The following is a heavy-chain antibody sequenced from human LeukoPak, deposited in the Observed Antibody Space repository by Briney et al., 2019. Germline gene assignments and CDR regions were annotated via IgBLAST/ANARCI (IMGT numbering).Heavy chain of an antibody. Sequence: GGSLRLSCAASGFTFSRYAMHWVRQAPGKGLEWVAVISYDGSNEYYAESVKGRFTISRDSSENTLYLEMNSLRVEDTAVHYCARVGYYSSGPFSYFDYWGQGTLVTVSS. D-gene: IGHD3-10*01. CDR1: GFTFSRYA. CDR3: ARVGYYSSGPFSYFDY. J-gene: IGHJ4*02. CDR2: ISYDGSNE. V-gene: IGHV3-30-3*01.